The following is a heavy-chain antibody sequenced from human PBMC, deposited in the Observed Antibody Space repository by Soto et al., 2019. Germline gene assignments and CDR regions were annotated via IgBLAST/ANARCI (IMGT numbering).Heavy chain of an antibody. Sequence: GSLRLSCAASGFTFSSYGMNWVRQAPGKGLDWVSSISSGSSYIYYADSVKGRFTISRDNAKNSLYLQMNSLRAEDTAVYYCARDLIVGAIKIYLAADNWFDPWGQGTLVTVSS. CDR3: ARDLIVGAIKIYLAADNWFDP. J-gene: IGHJ5*02. V-gene: IGHV3-21*01. CDR1: GFTFSSYG. D-gene: IGHD1-26*01. CDR2: ISSGSSYI.